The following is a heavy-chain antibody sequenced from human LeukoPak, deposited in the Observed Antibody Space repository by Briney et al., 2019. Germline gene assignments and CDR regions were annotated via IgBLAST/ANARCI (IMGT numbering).Heavy chain of an antibody. CDR2: ISYDGSNN. D-gene: IGHD3-10*02. J-gene: IGHJ3*02. CDR3: ASQVLGSGSYSAFDI. CDR1: GFIFSSYA. Sequence: GGSLRLSCAASGFIFSSYAMHWVRQAPGTGLEWVAVISYDGSNNYYADSVKGRFTISRDNSKNTLYLQMNSLRAEDTAVYYCASQVLGSGSYSAFDIWGQGTMVTVPS. V-gene: IGHV3-30-3*01.